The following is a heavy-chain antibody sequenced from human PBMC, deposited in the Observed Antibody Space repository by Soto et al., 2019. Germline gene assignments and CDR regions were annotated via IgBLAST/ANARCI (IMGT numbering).Heavy chain of an antibody. V-gene: IGHV3-64*01. CDR2: ISRNGGST. J-gene: IGHJ4*02. CDR1: GFTLRTYA. CDR3: AREGGSYYFDY. D-gene: IGHD1-26*01. Sequence: EVQVVESGGGLVQPGGSLRLSCAPSGFTLRTYAMHWVRQAQGKGREYVPTISRNGGSTYYANSVKGRFTISRDNSKNTLYLQMGSLRAEDMAVYYCAREGGSYYFDYWGQGTLVTVSS.